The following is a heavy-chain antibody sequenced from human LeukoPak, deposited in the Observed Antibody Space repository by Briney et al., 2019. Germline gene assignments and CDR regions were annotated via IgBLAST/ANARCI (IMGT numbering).Heavy chain of an antibody. D-gene: IGHD2-2*01. CDR1: GFSFDDFG. Sequence: GGSLRLSCAASGFSFDDFGMHWVRQAAGKGLEWVSGISWSSRNIGYADSVKGRFTISRDNTKNTLFLQMNSLRVEDTAFYFCVKDRSSPPPYYCDYWGQGTLVTVSS. V-gene: IGHV3-9*01. J-gene: IGHJ4*02. CDR2: ISWSSRNI. CDR3: VKDRSSPPPYYCDY.